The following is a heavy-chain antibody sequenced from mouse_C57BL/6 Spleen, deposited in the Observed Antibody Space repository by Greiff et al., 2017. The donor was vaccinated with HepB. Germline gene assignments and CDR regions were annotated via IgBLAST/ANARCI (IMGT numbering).Heavy chain of an antibody. CDR2: IDPENGDT. CDR3: TTGRSNYDWYFDV. V-gene: IGHV14-4*01. J-gene: IGHJ1*03. Sequence: EVQLQQSGAELVRPGASVKLSCTASGFNIKDDYMHWVKQRPEQGLEWIGWIDPENGDTEYASKFQGKATITADTSSNTAYLQLSSLTSEDTAVYYCTTGRSNYDWYFDVWGTGTTVTVSS. CDR1: GFNIKDDY. D-gene: IGHD2-5*01.